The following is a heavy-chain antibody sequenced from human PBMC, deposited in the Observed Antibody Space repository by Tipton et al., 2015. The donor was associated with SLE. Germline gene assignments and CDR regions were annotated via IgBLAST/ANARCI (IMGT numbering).Heavy chain of an antibody. CDR3: ARAGRWLVRFFDY. CDR2: INPSGST. Sequence: LRLSCAVYGGSFSDYYWSWIRQPPGKGLEWIGEINPSGSTNYNPSLKSRVTISVDTSKNQFSLKLSSVTAADTAVYYCARAGRWLVRFFDYWGQGTLVTVSS. D-gene: IGHD6-19*01. CDR1: GGSFSDYY. J-gene: IGHJ4*02. V-gene: IGHV4-34*01.